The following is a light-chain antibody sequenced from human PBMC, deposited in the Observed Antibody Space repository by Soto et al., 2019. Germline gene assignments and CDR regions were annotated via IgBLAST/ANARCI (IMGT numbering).Light chain of an antibody. CDR1: QTIGNY. Sequence: IQMTQSPSSLSASVGDRVTITCRASQTIGNYLNWYQQKPGKAPKLLMHAATSLESGVSSRFSGSGSGTHFTLTIGNLQPEDAATYYCLHDHTYPWTFGQGTKVEVK. V-gene: IGKV1-6*01. CDR3: LHDHTYPWT. J-gene: IGKJ1*01. CDR2: AAT.